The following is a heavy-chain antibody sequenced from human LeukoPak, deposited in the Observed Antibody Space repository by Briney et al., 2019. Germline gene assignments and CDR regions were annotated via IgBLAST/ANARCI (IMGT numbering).Heavy chain of an antibody. V-gene: IGHV3-23*01. D-gene: IGHD2-15*01. CDR2: ISGSGGTT. CDR1: GFTFSSYA. Sequence: GGSLRLSCAASGFTFSSYAMSWVRQAPGKGLEWVSGISGSGGTTYYADSVKGRFTISRDNSKNTLYLQMNSLRAEDTAVYYCASLCSTYFDYWGQGTLVTVSS. J-gene: IGHJ4*02. CDR3: ASLCSTYFDY.